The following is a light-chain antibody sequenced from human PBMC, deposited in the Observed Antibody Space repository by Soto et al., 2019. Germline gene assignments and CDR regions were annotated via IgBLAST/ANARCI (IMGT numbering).Light chain of an antibody. CDR3: QQYGSSRWM. Sequence: EIVLTQSPGTLSLSPGERATLSCRASLSVSHSYLAWYQQKPGQAPRLLIYGASIRATGIPDRFSGSGSGTDFTLTISRLEPEDFAVYYFQQYGSSRWMFGQGTKVEIK. CDR1: LSVSHSY. CDR2: GAS. V-gene: IGKV3-20*01. J-gene: IGKJ1*01.